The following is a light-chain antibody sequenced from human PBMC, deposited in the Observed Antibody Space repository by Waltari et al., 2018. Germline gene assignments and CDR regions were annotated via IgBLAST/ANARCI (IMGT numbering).Light chain of an antibody. CDR3: AAWDGSLSGV. V-gene: IGLV1-47*01. J-gene: IGLJ3*02. CDR2: RDD. CDR1: NSNIGNNY. Sequence: QSVLTQPPSASGTPGQRVTISCSGSNSNIGNNYVSWYQQLPGTAPKLLIYRDDQRPCGVPDRFSGSKSGASASLAISGLRSEDEADYYCAAWDGSLSGVFGAGTKLTVL.